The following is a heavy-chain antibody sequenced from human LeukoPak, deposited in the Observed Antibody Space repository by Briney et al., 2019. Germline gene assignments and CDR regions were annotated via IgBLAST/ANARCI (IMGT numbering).Heavy chain of an antibody. V-gene: IGHV3-23*01. J-gene: IGHJ4*02. Sequence: GSLRLSCAASGFTFSSYAMNWVRQAPGKGLEWVSGISGSGGSTYYADSVKGRVTISRDNSKNTLYLQMNSLRAEDTAVYYCAKDLSSSWNYFDYWGQGTLVTVSS. CDR3: AKDLSSSWNYFDY. CDR1: GFTFSSYA. D-gene: IGHD6-13*01. CDR2: ISGSGGST.